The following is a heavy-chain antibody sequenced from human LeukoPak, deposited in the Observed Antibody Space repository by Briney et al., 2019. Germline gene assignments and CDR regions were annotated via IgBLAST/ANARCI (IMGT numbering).Heavy chain of an antibody. D-gene: IGHD6-19*01. CDR3: ASAESGWYDY. J-gene: IGHJ4*02. CDR2: ISSSSSYI. Sequence: GGSLRLSCAASGFTFSSYSMNWVRQAPGKGLEWVSSISSSSSYIYYADSVKGRFTISRDNAKNSLYLQMNSLRAEDTAVYYCASAESGWYDYWGQGTLVTVPS. CDR1: GFTFSSYS. V-gene: IGHV3-21*01.